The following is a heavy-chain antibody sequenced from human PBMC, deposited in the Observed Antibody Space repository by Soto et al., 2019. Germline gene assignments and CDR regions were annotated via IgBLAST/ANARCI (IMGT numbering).Heavy chain of an antibody. V-gene: IGHV3-23*01. CDR3: AKGWYFDY. D-gene: IGHD2-15*01. J-gene: IGHJ4*02. Sequence: GGSLRLSCAASGFTFSNYAMSWVRQAPGKGLEWVPAISGSAGSTYYADSVKGRFTISRSNSKNTLFLQMNSLRAEDTALYYCAKGWYFDYWGQGTLVTVSS. CDR2: ISGSAGST. CDR1: GFTFSNYA.